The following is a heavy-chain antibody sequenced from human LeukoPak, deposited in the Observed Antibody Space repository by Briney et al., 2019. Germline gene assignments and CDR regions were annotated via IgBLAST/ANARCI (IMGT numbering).Heavy chain of an antibody. D-gene: IGHD1-1*01. J-gene: IGHJ3*02. V-gene: IGHV3-7*03. CDR3: ARDIGLEAFDI. CDR1: GFTFSSYW. Sequence: GGSLRLSCAASGFTFSSYWMSWVRQAPGKGLEWVANIKQDGSEKYYVDSVKGRFTISRGNAKNSLYLQMNSLRAEDTAVYYCARDIGLEAFDIWGQGTMVTVSS. CDR2: IKQDGSEK.